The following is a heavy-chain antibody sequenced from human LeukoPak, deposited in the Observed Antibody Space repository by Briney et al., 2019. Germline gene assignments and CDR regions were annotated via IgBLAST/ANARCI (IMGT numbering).Heavy chain of an antibody. Sequence: PSETLSLTCTVSGYSISGSGYYWGWIRQPAGKGLEWIGRISNTGGTNYNPSLKSRVTMSVDTSKNQFPLNLNSVSAADTAVYYCAREGRSSVQGYWGQGTLVTVSS. CDR3: AREGRSSVQGY. D-gene: IGHD3-10*01. J-gene: IGHJ4*02. CDR1: GYSISGSGYY. CDR2: ISNTGGT. V-gene: IGHV4-61*02.